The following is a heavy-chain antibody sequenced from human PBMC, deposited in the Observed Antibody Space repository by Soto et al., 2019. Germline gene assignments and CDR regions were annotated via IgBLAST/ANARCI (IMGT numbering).Heavy chain of an antibody. CDR2: IVVDSGNT. V-gene: IGHV1-58*01. D-gene: IGHD3-3*01. J-gene: IGHJ6*02. Sequence: QMQLVQSGPEVKKPGTSVKVSCKASGFTFTSSAVQWVRQARGQRLEWIGWIVVDSGNTNYAQKFQERVTITRDMSTSTAYMGLSSLRSEDTAVYYCAALEYDFWSGYPSGMDVWGQGTTVTVSS. CDR1: GFTFTSSA. CDR3: AALEYDFWSGYPSGMDV.